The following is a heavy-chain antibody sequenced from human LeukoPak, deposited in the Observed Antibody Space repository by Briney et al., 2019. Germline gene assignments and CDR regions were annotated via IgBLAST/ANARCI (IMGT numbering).Heavy chain of an antibody. CDR1: GFTFSTYW. V-gene: IGHV3-74*01. D-gene: IGHD3-22*01. Sequence: GGSLRLSCAASGFTFSTYWMHWVRQAPGKGLVWVSRINPDGSRTDYADSVKGRFTISRDNAKNTLYLQMNSLRAEDTAVYYCARGRSGYGPFDAFDIWGQGTWVTVSS. CDR2: INPDGSRT. CDR3: ARGRSGYGPFDAFDI. J-gene: IGHJ3*02.